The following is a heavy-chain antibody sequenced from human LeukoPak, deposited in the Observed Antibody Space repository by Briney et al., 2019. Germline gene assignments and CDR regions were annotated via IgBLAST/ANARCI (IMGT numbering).Heavy chain of an antibody. J-gene: IGHJ5*02. D-gene: IGHD3-22*01. CDR3: ARDGDSGYYSWFDP. Sequence: GGSLRLSCAASGFTFSSYEMNWVRQAPGKGLEWASYISSSGSTIYYADSVKGRFTISRDNAKNSLYLQMNSLRAEDTAVYYCARDGDSGYYSWFDPWGQGTLVTVSS. V-gene: IGHV3-48*03. CDR2: ISSSGSTI. CDR1: GFTFSSYE.